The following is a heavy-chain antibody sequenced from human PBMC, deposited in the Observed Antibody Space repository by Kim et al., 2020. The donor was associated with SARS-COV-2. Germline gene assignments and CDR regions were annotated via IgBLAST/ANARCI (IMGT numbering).Heavy chain of an antibody. Sequence: ADSVKGRFIISRDNSKDTLYVRMRSLRVDDTAVYYCAKHETFVYGSEYFQSWGHGTLVTVSS. V-gene: IGHV3-23*01. D-gene: IGHD3-10*01. J-gene: IGHJ1*01. CDR3: AKHETFVYGSEYFQS.